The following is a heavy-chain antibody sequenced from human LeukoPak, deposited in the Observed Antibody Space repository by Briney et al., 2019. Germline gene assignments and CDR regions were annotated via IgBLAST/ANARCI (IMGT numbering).Heavy chain of an antibody. J-gene: IGHJ6*02. D-gene: IGHD3-22*01. CDR2: VSGIDGRT. V-gene: IGHV3-23*01. CDR1: GFTFSGCG. CDR3: ARAPYYYDSSGYYYYYYGMDV. Sequence: GGSLRLSCAASGFTFSGCGMTWVRQAPGKGLEWVSTVSGIDGRTYYADSVKGRFTISRDNSKNTLYLQMNSLRAEDTAVYYCARAPYYYDSSGYYYYYYGMDVWGQGTTVTVSS.